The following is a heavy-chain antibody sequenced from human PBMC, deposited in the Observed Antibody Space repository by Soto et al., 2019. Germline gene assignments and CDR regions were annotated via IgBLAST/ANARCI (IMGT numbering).Heavy chain of an antibody. CDR3: ARGPNYPDP. CDR1: GGSFSGYY. Sequence: SETLSLTCAVYGGSFSGYYWSWIRQPPGKGLEWIGGINHGGSTNYNPSLKSRVTISVDTSKNQFSLKLSSVTAADTAVYYCARGPNYPDPWGQGTLVTVSS. D-gene: IGHD3-10*01. J-gene: IGHJ5*02. CDR2: INHGGST. V-gene: IGHV4-34*01.